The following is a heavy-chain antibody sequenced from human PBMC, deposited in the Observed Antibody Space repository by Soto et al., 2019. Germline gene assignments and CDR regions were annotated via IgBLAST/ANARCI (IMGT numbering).Heavy chain of an antibody. D-gene: IGHD6-13*01. CDR3: ARGGPRQSAAGILT. CDR2: INHSGST. CDR1: GGSFSGYY. V-gene: IGHV4-34*09. Sequence: SETLSLTCAVYGGSFSGYYWSWIRQPPGKGLEWIGYINHSGSTYYNPSLKSRVTISVDTSKNQFSLKLSSVTAADTAVYYCARGGPRQSAAGILTWGQGTLVTVSS. J-gene: IGHJ5*02.